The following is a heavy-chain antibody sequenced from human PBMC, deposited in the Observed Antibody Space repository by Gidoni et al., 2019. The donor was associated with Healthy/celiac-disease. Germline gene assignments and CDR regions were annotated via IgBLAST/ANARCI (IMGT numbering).Heavy chain of an antibody. V-gene: IGHV3-23*01. D-gene: IGHD2-2*01. CDR1: GFTFSSYA. CDR3: AKGVVPAAGGPRFDP. J-gene: IGHJ5*02. Sequence: EVPLLESWGGLVQPGGSLRLSCAASGFTFSSYAMSWVRQAPGKGLEWVSAISGSGGSTYYADSVKGRFTISRDNSKNTLYLQMNSLRAEDTAVYYCAKGVVPAAGGPRFDPWGQGTLVTVSS. CDR2: ISGSGGST.